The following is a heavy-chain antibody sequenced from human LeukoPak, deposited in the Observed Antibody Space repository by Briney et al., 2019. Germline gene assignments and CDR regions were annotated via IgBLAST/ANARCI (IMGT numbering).Heavy chain of an antibody. CDR1: GFTFRSYS. J-gene: IGHJ3*01. Sequence: GGSLRLSCAASGFTFRSYSMNWVRQAPGKGLEWVSSINSDSNYIYYADSVQGRFTISRDNAKNSLYLQMNSLRAEDTAVYYCAVAYYYGSGDAFDVWGQGTKVTVSS. CDR3: AVAYYYGSGDAFDV. D-gene: IGHD3-10*01. V-gene: IGHV3-21*01. CDR2: INSDSNYI.